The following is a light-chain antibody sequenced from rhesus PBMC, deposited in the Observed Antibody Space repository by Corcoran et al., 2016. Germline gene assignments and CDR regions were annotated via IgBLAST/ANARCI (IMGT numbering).Light chain of an antibody. J-gene: IGKJ1*01. V-gene: IGKV1-37*01. Sequence: DIQMTQSPSSLSASVGDRVTITCRASQGISSYLAWYQQKPGKAPKPLIYYASKLESGVPSRFSGSGSGTEFTLTISSLQPEDFATYYCQQYNSAPRTFGQGTKVEIK. CDR3: QQYNSAPRT. CDR2: YAS. CDR1: QGISSY.